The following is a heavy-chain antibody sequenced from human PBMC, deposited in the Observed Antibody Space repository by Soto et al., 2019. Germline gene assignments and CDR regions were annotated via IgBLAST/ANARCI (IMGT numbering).Heavy chain of an antibody. Sequence: GASVKVSCKAYGYTFTDYDINWVRQAAGQGLEWMGWMNRNTGNTAYAQKFQGRLTLTRGTSMGTDYMDLSSLTSEDKAVYYCARGFSSYSDFWAQGTLVTVSS. J-gene: IGHJ4*02. CDR2: MNRNTGNT. CDR3: ARGFSSYSDF. V-gene: IGHV1-8*01. CDR1: GYTFTDYD. D-gene: IGHD6-13*01.